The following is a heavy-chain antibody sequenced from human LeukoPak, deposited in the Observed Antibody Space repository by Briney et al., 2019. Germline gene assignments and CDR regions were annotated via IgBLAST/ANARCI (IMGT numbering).Heavy chain of an antibody. D-gene: IGHD3-22*01. V-gene: IGHV4-61*02. CDR2: IYTSGST. Sequence: SETLSLTCTVSGGSISSGSYYWSWIRQPAGEGLEWIGRIYTSGSTNYNPSLKSRVTISVDTSKNQFSLKLSSVTAADTAVYYCASVGYYDSSGKYYMDVWGKGTTVTISS. J-gene: IGHJ6*03. CDR1: GGSISSGSYY. CDR3: ASVGYYDSSGKYYMDV.